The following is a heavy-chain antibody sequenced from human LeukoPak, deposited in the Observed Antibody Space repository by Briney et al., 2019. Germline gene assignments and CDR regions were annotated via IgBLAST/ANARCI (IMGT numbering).Heavy chain of an antibody. V-gene: IGHV1-46*01. D-gene: IGHD3-16*02. CDR1: GYTFTSYY. Sequence: ASVKVSCKASGYTFTSYYMHWVRQAPGQGLEWMGIINPSGGSTSYAQKFQGRVTMTRDMSTSTVYMELSSLRSEDTAMYYCARDPKGITFGGVIVPSGSFDYWGQGTLVTVSS. CDR2: INPSGGST. CDR3: ARDPKGITFGGVIVPSGSFDY. J-gene: IGHJ4*02.